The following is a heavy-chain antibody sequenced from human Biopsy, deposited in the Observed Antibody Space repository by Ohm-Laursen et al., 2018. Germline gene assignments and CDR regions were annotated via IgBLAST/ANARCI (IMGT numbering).Heavy chain of an antibody. CDR3: GRAVRNQLLTDP. CDR2: LNPASGNS. D-gene: IGHD1-7*01. CDR1: GYTFTSYD. V-gene: IGHV1-8*01. J-gene: IGHJ5*02. Sequence: ASVKVSCKASGYTFTSYDITWVRQASGQGPEWIGWLNPASGNSNFGQKFRGRATVTSDTSISTAYMELSGLTSDDTATYYCGRAVRNQLLTDPWGQGTLVTVTS.